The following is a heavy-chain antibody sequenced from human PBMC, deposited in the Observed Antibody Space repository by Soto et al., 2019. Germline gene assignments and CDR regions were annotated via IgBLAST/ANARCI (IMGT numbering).Heavy chain of an antibody. Sequence: GGSLRLSCAASGFTFSSYAMSWVRQAPGKGLEWVSAISGSGGSTYYADSVKGRFPISRDNSKNTLYLQMNSLRAEDTAVNYCAGEAADIVVVPAQIDYWGQGTLVTVSS. D-gene: IGHD2-2*01. CDR1: GFTFSSYA. J-gene: IGHJ4*02. CDR3: AGEAADIVVVPAQIDY. V-gene: IGHV3-23*01. CDR2: ISGSGGST.